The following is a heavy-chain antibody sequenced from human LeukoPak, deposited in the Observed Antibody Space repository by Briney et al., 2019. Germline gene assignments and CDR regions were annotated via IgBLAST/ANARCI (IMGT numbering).Heavy chain of an antibody. J-gene: IGHJ4*02. CDR1: GDSITSSY. CDR2: VYHSGIT. V-gene: IGHV4-59*01. CDR3: VKTAGRDGLAPPY. Sequence: SETLSLTCIVFGDSITSSYWSWIRQPPGKGLEWIGYVYHSGITNYNPSLKSRVTISIDTSKNQFSLKLNSVTAADTAVYYCVKTAGRDGLAPPYRGQGTLVTVSS. D-gene: IGHD6-13*01.